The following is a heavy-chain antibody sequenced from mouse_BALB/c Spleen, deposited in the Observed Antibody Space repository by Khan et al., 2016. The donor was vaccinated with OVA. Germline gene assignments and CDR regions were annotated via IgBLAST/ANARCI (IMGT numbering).Heavy chain of an antibody. D-gene: IGHD2-4*01. CDR3: ARQPYYHYKLMDY. J-gene: IGHJ4*01. V-gene: IGHV2-6-1*01. CDR2: IWSDGST. CDR1: GFSLTNYG. Sequence: QMQLEESGPGLVAPSQTLYITCTTSGFSLTNYGVHWVRQPPGKGLEWLVVIWSDGSTTYNSALKSRLTISKDNSKSHAFLKMNSLQTDDTDVYFCARQPYYHYKLMDYWGQGTSVTVSS.